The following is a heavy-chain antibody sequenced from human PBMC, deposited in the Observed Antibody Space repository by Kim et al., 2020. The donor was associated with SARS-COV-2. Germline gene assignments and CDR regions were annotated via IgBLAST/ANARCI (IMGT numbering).Heavy chain of an antibody. V-gene: IGHV5-10-1*01. D-gene: IGHD6-19*01. J-gene: IGHJ6*02. CDR1: GYSFTSYW. Sequence: GESLKISCKGSGYSFTSYWISWVRQMPGKGLEWMGRIDPSDSYTNYSPSFQGHVTISADKSISTAYLQWSSLKASDTAMYYCATDQGGWYYYGMDVWGQGTTVTVSS. CDR2: IDPSDSYT. CDR3: ATDQGGWYYYGMDV.